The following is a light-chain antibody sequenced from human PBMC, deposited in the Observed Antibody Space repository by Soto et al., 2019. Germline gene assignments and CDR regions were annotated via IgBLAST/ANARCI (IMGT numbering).Light chain of an antibody. CDR2: KAS. V-gene: IGKV1-5*03. Sequence: DIQMTQSPSTLSASVGDRVTITCRASQSISSWLAWYQQKPGKAPKLLIYKASSLESGVPSRFSGSGSGTEFTLTISSLQPDDFATYDFQQYKSYSWTFGQGTKVEIK. J-gene: IGKJ1*01. CDR1: QSISSW. CDR3: QQYKSYSWT.